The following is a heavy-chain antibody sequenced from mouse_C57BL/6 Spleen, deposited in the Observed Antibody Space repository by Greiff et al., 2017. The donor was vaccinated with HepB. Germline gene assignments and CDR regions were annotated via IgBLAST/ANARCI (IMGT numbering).Heavy chain of an antibody. CDR3: AKWSGYDYAMDY. V-gene: IGHV1-52*01. D-gene: IGHD1-1*01. CDR2: IDPSDSET. Sequence: QVQLQQPGAELVRPGSSVKLSCKASGYTFTSYWMHWVKQRPIQGLEWIGNIDPSDSETHYNQKFKDKATLTVDKSSSTAYMQLSSLTSEDSAVYYCAKWSGYDYAMDYWGQGTSVTVSS. CDR1: GYTFTSYW. J-gene: IGHJ4*01.